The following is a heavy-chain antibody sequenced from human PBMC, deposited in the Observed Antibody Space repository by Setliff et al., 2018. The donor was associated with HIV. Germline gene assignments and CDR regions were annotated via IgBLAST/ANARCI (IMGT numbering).Heavy chain of an antibody. CDR1: GGSISSHY. V-gene: IGHV4-59*11. Sequence: PSETLSLTCTVSGGSISSHYWSWIRQPPGKGLEWIGYIYYSGSTNYNPSLKSRVTISVDTSKNQFSLKPSSVTAADTAVYYCASGRLRNLDYWGQGTLVTVSS. CDR3: ASGRLRNLDY. J-gene: IGHJ4*02. D-gene: IGHD5-12*01. CDR2: IYYSGST.